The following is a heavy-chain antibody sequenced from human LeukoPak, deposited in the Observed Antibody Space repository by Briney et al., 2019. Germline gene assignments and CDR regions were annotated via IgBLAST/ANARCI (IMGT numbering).Heavy chain of an antibody. D-gene: IGHD2/OR15-2a*01. J-gene: IGHJ4*02. V-gene: IGHV4-39*01. Sequence: PSETLSLTCIVSGDSISSGTHYWDWIRQPPGKGLEWIGNIYYSGNTFYNPSLKSRVSISVDTSENQFSLKVNSVTAADTAVYYCARHPGQSKYRFDSWGQGTLVTVSS. CDR1: GDSISSGTHY. CDR3: ARHPGQSKYRFDS. CDR2: IYYSGNT.